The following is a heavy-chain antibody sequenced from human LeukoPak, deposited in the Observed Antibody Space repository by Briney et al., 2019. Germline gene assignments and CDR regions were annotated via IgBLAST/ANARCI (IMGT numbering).Heavy chain of an antibody. CDR2: ISAYNGNT. J-gene: IGHJ4*02. V-gene: IGHV1-18*01. D-gene: IGHD3-3*01. CDR1: GYTFTSYG. Sequence: ASVKVSCKASGYTFTSYGISWVGQAPGQGLEWMGWISAYNGNTNYAQKLQGRVTMTTDTSTSTAYMELRSLRSDDTAVYYCARTLKGDFWSGYDNFDYWGQGTLVTVSS. CDR3: ARTLKGDFWSGYDNFDY.